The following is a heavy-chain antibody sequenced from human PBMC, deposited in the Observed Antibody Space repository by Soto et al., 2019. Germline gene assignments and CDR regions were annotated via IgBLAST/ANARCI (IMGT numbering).Heavy chain of an antibody. CDR3: TTVPVVPAAILYNNYGMDV. CDR2: IKSKTDGGTT. CDR1: GFTFSNAW. D-gene: IGHD2-2*02. Sequence: GGSLRLSCAASGFTFSNAWMSWVRQAPGKGLEWVGRIKSKTDGGTTDYAAPVKGRFTISRDDSKNTMYLHMNSLKTRDTAMDFYTTVPVVPAAILYNNYGMDVWGQGTTVTVSS. J-gene: IGHJ6*02. V-gene: IGHV3-15*01.